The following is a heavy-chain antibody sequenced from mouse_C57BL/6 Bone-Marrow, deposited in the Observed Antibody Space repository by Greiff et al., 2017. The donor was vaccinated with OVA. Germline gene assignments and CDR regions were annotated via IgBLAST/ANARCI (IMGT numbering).Heavy chain of an antibody. CDR3: ARHYYGSNWYFDV. V-gene: IGHV5-9*01. J-gene: IGHJ1*03. D-gene: IGHD1-1*01. CDR2: ISGGGGNT. CDR1: GFTFSSYT. Sequence: EVKVVESGGGLVKPGGSLKLSCAASGFTFSSYTMSWVRQTPEQRLEWVATISGGGGNTYYPDSVKGRFTISRDNAKNTLYLQMSSLRSEDTALYDCARHYYGSNWYFDVWGTGTTVTVSS.